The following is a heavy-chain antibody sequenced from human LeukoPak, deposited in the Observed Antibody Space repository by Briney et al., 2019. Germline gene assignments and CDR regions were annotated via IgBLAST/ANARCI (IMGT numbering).Heavy chain of an antibody. CDR2: INHSGST. D-gene: IGHD3-10*01. CDR1: GGSFSGYY. J-gene: IGHJ4*02. CDR3: ARSYYYGSGSYYNVVRRLSYFDY. Sequence: SETLSLTCAVYGGSFSGYYWSWIRQPPGKGLEWIGEINHSGSTNYNPSLKSRVTISVDTSKNQFSLKLSSVTAADTAVYYCARSYYYGSGSYYNVVRRLSYFDYWGQGTLVTVSS. V-gene: IGHV4-34*01.